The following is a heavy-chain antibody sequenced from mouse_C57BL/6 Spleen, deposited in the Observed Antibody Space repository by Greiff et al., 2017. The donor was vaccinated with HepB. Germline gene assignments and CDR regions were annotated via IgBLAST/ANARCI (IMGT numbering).Heavy chain of an antibody. CDR3: ASSGITTVVADYFDY. CDR2: ILPGSGST. D-gene: IGHD1-1*01. Sequence: QVQLQQSGAELMKPGASVKLSCKATGYTFTGYWIEWVKQRPGHGLEWIGEILPGSGSTNYNEKFKGKATFTADTSSNTAYRQLSSLTTEDSAIYYCASSGITTVVADYFDYWGQGTTLTVSS. CDR1: GYTFTGYW. J-gene: IGHJ2*01. V-gene: IGHV1-9*01.